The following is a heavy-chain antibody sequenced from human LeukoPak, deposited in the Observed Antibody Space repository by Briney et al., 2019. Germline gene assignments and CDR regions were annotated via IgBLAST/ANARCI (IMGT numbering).Heavy chain of an antibody. CDR1: GGSVSNGSYY. D-gene: IGHD6-13*01. V-gene: IGHV4-39*07. CDR2: IYHSGST. Sequence: SETLSLTCTVSGGSVSNGSYYWGWIRQPPGKGLEWIGSIYHSGSTYYNPSLKSRVTISLDTSKDQFSLNLNSVTAADTAVYYCARSLSSTGTYYYGMDVWGQGTTVTVSS. J-gene: IGHJ6*02. CDR3: ARSLSSTGTYYYGMDV.